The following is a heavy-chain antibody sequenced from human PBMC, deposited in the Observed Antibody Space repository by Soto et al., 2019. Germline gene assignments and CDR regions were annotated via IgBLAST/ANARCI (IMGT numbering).Heavy chain of an antibody. D-gene: IGHD6-19*01. CDR2: IRTKTNNYAT. J-gene: IGHJ4*02. V-gene: IGHV3-73*01. CDR3: TAMAGIDY. Sequence: GGSLRLSCAASGFTFSGSCIHWVRQASWKGLEWVGRIRTKTNNYATAYAASVKGRFTISRDDSKNMAYLQMNSLKTEDTAVYYCTAMAGIDYWGQGTLVTVCS. CDR1: GFTFSGSC.